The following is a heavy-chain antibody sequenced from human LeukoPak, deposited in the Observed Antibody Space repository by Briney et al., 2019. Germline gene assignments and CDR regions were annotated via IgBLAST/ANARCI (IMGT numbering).Heavy chain of an antibody. J-gene: IGHJ5*02. V-gene: IGHV1-2*02. CDR1: GGTFSSYA. Sequence: ASVKVSCKASGGTFSSYAISWVRQAPGQGLEWMGWINPNSGGTNYAQKFQGRVTMTRDTSISTAYMELSRLRSDDTAVYYCARDRLQYVAAAGTRMWFDPWGQGTLVTVSS. CDR2: INPNSGGT. CDR3: ARDRLQYVAAAGTRMWFDP. D-gene: IGHD6-13*01.